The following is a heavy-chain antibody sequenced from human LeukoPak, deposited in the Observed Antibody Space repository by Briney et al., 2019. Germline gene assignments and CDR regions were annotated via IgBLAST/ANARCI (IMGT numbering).Heavy chain of an antibody. CDR1: GYTFTSYA. CDR2: INAGNGNT. Sequence: ASVTVSCKASGYTFTSYAMHWVRQAPGQRLEWMGWINAGNGNTKYSQKFQGRVTITSDTSASTAYMELSSLRSEDTAVYYCARPLRGSSWYTHWGQGTLVTVSS. J-gene: IGHJ4*02. D-gene: IGHD6-13*01. CDR3: ARPLRGSSWYTH. V-gene: IGHV1-3*01.